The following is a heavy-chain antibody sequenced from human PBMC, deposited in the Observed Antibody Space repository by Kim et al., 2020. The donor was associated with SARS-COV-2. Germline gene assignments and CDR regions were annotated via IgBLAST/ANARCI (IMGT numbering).Heavy chain of an antibody. CDR2: IIPIFGTA. CDR3: ASTGRYSSSSTFDY. J-gene: IGHJ4*02. CDR1: GGTFSSYA. Sequence: SVKVSCKASGGTFSSYAISWVRQAPGQGLEWMGGIIPIFGTANYAQKFQGRVTITADESTSTAYMELSSLRSEDTAVYYCASTGRYSSSSTFDYWGQGTLVTVSS. V-gene: IGHV1-69*13. D-gene: IGHD6-6*01.